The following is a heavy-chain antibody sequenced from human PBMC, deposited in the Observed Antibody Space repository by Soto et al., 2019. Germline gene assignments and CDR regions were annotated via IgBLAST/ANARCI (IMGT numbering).Heavy chain of an antibody. CDR3: ARHEAGWYFDS. CDR1: RGSISSGTNY. V-gene: IGHV4-39*01. D-gene: IGHD6-25*01. CDR2: IYYSGST. Sequence: SETLPLTCTVSRGSISSGTNYWAWIRQPPGKGLEWIANIYYSGSTFYNPSLKSRVTISLDTSKNQFSLKLRSVTAAETAVYYCARHEAGWYFDSWGQGALVTVSS. J-gene: IGHJ4*02.